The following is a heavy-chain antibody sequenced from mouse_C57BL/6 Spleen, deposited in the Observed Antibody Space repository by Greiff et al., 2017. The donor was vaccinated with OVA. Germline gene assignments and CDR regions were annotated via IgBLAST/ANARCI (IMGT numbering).Heavy chain of an antibody. CDR1: GFTFSSYA. D-gene: IGHD1-1*01. Sequence: EVQGVESGGGLVKPGGSLKLSCAASGFTFSSYAMSWVRQTPEKRLEWVATISDGGSYTYYPDNVKGRFTISRDNAKNNLYLQMSHLKSEDTAMYYCARGGYYGSSLFDYWGQGTTLTVSS. J-gene: IGHJ2*01. CDR3: ARGGYYGSSLFDY. CDR2: ISDGGSYT. V-gene: IGHV5-4*01.